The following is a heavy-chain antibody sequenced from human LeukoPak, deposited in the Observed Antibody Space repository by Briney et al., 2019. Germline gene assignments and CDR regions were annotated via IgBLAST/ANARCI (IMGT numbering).Heavy chain of an antibody. CDR1: GYTFTSYG. V-gene: IGHV1-18*01. J-gene: IGHJ3*02. CDR2: ISAYNGNT. Sequence: ASVKASCKASGYTFTSYGISWVRQAPGQGLEWMGWISAYNGNTNYAQKLQGRVTMTTDTSTSTAYMELRSLRSDDTAVYYCARGPEIAVAGTNAFDIWGQGTMVTVSS. D-gene: IGHD6-19*01. CDR3: ARGPEIAVAGTNAFDI.